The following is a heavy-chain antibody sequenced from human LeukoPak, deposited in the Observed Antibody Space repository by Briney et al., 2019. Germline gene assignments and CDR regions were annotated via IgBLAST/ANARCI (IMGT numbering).Heavy chain of an antibody. CDR3: ARGDYGDYYPLDY. Sequence: GASVTVSCKASGYTFTSYDINWVRQATGQGLEWMGLMNPNSGNTGYAQKFQGRVTMTRNTSISTAYMELSSLRSEDTAVYYCARGDYGDYYPLDYWGQGTLVTVSS. D-gene: IGHD4-17*01. V-gene: IGHV1-8*01. CDR2: MNPNSGNT. J-gene: IGHJ4*02. CDR1: GYTFTSYD.